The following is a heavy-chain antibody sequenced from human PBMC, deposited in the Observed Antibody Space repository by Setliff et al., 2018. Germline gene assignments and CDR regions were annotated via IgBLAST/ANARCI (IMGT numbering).Heavy chain of an antibody. D-gene: IGHD3-16*01. CDR1: GFTVSSFS. Sequence: PGGSLRLSCAASGFTVSSFSMHWVRQAPVKRLDWVATLSDDGNNEFYADSVKGRFTIFRDNSKNTLYLQMSSLRADDTAMYYCARDLFRNSGGLYSWGQGTLVTVSS. CDR2: LSDDGNNE. CDR3: ARDLFRNSGGLYS. V-gene: IGHV3-30*03. J-gene: IGHJ5*02.